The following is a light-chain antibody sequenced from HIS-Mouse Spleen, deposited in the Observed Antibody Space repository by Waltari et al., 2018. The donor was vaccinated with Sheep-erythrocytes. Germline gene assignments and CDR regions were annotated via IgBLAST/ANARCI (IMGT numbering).Light chain of an antibody. CDR2: KAS. CDR1: QSISSW. CDR3: QQYNSYSPVYT. V-gene: IGKV1-5*03. Sequence: DIQMTQSPSTLSASVGDRVTITCRASQSISSWLAWYQQKPGKAPKLLIYKASSLESGVPSRFSGSGSGTEFTLTISSLQPDDFATYYCQQYNSYSPVYTFGQGT. J-gene: IGKJ2*01.